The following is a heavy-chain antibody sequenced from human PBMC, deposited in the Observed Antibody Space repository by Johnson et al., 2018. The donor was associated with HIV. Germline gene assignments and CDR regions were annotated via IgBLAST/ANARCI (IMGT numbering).Heavy chain of an antibody. CDR3: AKRRSDYGDYDAFDS. D-gene: IGHD4-17*01. J-gene: IGHJ3*02. Sequence: QVQLVESGGGVVQPGRSLRLSCAASGFTFSSYGMHWVRQAPGKGLEWVAVISYDGSNKYYADSVKGRFTISRDNSKNTLYLQMNSLRAEDTAVYYCAKRRSDYGDYDAFDSWGQGTMVTVSS. CDR2: ISYDGSNK. V-gene: IGHV3-30*18. CDR1: GFTFSSYG.